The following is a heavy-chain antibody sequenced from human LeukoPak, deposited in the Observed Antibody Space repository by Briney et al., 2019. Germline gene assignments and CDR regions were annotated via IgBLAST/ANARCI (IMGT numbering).Heavy chain of an antibody. CDR3: ARHGSSYSFDC. CDR1: GGSISGYY. V-gene: IGHV4-59*08. J-gene: IGHJ4*02. D-gene: IGHD6-13*01. Sequence: SETLSLTCTVSGGSISGYYWSWIRQPPGKGLVWIDYITYSGSTNYNPSLKSRVTMSVDTSKNQFSLRLSSVTAADTAVYYCARHGSSYSFDCWGQGILVTVSS. CDR2: ITYSGST.